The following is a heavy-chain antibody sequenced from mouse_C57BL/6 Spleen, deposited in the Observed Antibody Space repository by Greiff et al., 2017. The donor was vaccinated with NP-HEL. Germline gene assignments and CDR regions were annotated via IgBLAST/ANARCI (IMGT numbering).Heavy chain of an antibody. CDR2: IDPETGGT. J-gene: IGHJ4*01. CDR1: GYTFTDYE. Sequence: VQLQQSGAELVRPGASVTLSCKASGYTFTDYEMHWVKQTPVHGLEWIGAIDPETGGTAYNQKFKGKAILTADKSSSTAYMALRSLTSEDSAVYYCTRWSFMTTVVAHYAMDYWGQGTSVTVSS. CDR3: TRWSFMTTVVAHYAMDY. V-gene: IGHV1-15*01. D-gene: IGHD1-1*01.